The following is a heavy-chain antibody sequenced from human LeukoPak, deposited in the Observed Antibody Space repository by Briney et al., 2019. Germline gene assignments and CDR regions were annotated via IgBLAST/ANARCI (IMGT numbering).Heavy chain of an antibody. V-gene: IGHV4-61*02. CDR3: ARMTRYDSRRGWFDP. Sequence: SETLSLTCTVSGDSISSAVYHWSWIRQPVGKGPEWIGRIYTSGSTSYNPSLKSRVILSIDTSNNQFSLKLRSVTAADTAVYYCARMTRYDSRRGWFDPWGQGTLVTVSS. D-gene: IGHD3-22*01. CDR2: IYTSGST. J-gene: IGHJ5*02. CDR1: GDSISSAVYH.